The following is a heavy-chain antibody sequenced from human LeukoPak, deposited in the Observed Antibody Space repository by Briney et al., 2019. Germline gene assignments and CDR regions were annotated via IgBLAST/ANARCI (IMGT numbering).Heavy chain of an antibody. J-gene: IGHJ5*02. V-gene: IGHV4-59*12. CDR3: ARDIPTYYYGSGSYNWFDP. CDR2: LSYSGST. Sequence: SETLSLTCTVSGDSISSSYWSWIRQPPGKGLEWIGYLSYSGSTNYNFSLKSRVTISADTSKNQFSLRLASVTAADTAVYYCARDIPTYYYGSGSYNWFDPWGQGTLVTVSS. D-gene: IGHD3-10*01. CDR1: GDSISSSY.